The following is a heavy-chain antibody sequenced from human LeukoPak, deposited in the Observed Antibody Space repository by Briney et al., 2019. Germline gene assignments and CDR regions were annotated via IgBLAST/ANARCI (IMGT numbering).Heavy chain of an antibody. J-gene: IGHJ4*02. CDR1: GFTFSSYA. D-gene: IGHD5-12*01. CDR3: AKSTAFTYGGYVQHFAY. Sequence: QPGGSLRLSCAASGFTFSSYAMSWVRQAPGKGLEWVSATSGSGGSTYYADSVKGRFTISRDNSKNTLYLQMNSLRAEDTAVYYCAKSTAFTYGGYVQHFAYWAQGTLVTVSS. V-gene: IGHV3-23*01. CDR2: TSGSGGST.